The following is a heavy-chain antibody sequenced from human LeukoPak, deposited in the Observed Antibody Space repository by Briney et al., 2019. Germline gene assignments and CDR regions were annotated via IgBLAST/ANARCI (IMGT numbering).Heavy chain of an antibody. CDR1: GGSISSSSYY. CDR2: IYYSGST. V-gene: IGHV4-39*01. CDR3: ARWTGFGGFDY. J-gene: IGHJ4*02. Sequence: SETLSLTCTVSGGSISSSSYYWGWIRQPPGKGLEWIGSIYYSGSTYYNPSLKSRVTISVDTSKNQFSLKLSSVTAADTAVYYCARWTGFGGFDYWGQGTLVTVSS. D-gene: IGHD3/OR15-3a*01.